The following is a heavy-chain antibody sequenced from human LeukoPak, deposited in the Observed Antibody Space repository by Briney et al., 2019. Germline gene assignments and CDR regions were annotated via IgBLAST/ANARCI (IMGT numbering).Heavy chain of an antibody. Sequence: ASVKVSCKASGYTFTSYGISWVRQAPGQGLEWMGWISAYNGNTNYAQKLQGRVTMTTDTSTSTAYMELRSLRSDDTAVCYCARDPGIAAAGTVRAFDIWGQGTMVTVSS. CDR1: GYTFTSYG. D-gene: IGHD6-13*01. CDR3: ARDPGIAAAGTVRAFDI. V-gene: IGHV1-18*01. CDR2: ISAYNGNT. J-gene: IGHJ3*02.